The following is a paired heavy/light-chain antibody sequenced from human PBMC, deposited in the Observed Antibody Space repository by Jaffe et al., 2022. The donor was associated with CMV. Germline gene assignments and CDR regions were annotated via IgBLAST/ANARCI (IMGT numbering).Light chain of an antibody. CDR2: DNN. CDR1: SSNIGNNY. CDR3: GTWDSSLSAEV. V-gene: IGLV1-51*01. Sequence: QSVLTQPPSVSAAPGQKVTISCSGSSSNIGNNYVSWYQQLPGTAPKLLIYDNNKRPSGIPDRFSGSKSGTSATLGITGLQTGDEADYYCGTWDSSLSAEVFGGGTKLTVL. J-gene: IGLJ3*02.
Heavy chain of an antibody. CDR1: GGSISSSNW. Sequence: QVQLQESGPGLVKPSGTLSLTCAVSGGSISSSNWWSWVRQPPGKGLEWIGEIYHSGSTNYNPSLKSRVTISVDKSKNQFSLKLSSVTAADTAVYYCARDLGYYDSSGYYRIGEVGHDAFDIWGQGTMVTVSS. V-gene: IGHV4-4*02. CDR2: IYHSGST. J-gene: IGHJ3*02. D-gene: IGHD3-22*01. CDR3: ARDLGYYDSSGYYRIGEVGHDAFDI.